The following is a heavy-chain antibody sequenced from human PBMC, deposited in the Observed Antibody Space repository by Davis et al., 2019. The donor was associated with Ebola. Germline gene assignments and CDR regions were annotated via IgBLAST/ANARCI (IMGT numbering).Heavy chain of an antibody. V-gene: IGHV4-34*01. CDR3: ATTPRYSSHGAYFDY. Sequence: SETLSLTCAVYGGSFSGYYWSWIRQPPGKGLELIGEINDSGTTNYNPSLKSRVTISRDTSKNQFSLKLNSVTAADTAMYYCATTPRYSSHGAYFDYWGQGTLVTVSS. CDR2: INDSGTT. CDR1: GGSFSGYY. J-gene: IGHJ4*02. D-gene: IGHD4-11*01.